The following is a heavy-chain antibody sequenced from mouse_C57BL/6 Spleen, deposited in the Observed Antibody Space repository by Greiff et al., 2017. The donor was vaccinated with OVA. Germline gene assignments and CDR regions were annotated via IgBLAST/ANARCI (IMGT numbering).Heavy chain of an antibody. V-gene: IGHV6-6*01. D-gene: IGHD2-4*01. J-gene: IGHJ3*01. Sequence: DVMLVESGGGLVQPGGSMKLSCAASGFTFSDAWMDWVRQSPEKGLEWVAEIRNKANNHATYYAESVKGRFTISRDDSKSSVYLQMNSLRAEDTGIYYCTRRGYDYDGFAYWGQGTLVTVSA. CDR1: GFTFSDAW. CDR2: IRNKANNHAT. CDR3: TRRGYDYDGFAY.